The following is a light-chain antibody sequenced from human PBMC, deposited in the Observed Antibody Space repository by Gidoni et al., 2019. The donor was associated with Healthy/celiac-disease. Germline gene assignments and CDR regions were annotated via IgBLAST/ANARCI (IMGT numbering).Light chain of an antibody. CDR1: QRVSSSY. CDR2: GAS. Sequence: EIVLTQSPGTLSLSPGERATLSCRAGQRVSSSYLAWYQQKPGQAPRLLIYGASSRATGIPDRFSGSGSGTDFTLTISRLEPEDCAVYYCQQYGSSPLTFGGGTKVEIK. V-gene: IGKV3-20*01. J-gene: IGKJ4*01. CDR3: QQYGSSPLT.